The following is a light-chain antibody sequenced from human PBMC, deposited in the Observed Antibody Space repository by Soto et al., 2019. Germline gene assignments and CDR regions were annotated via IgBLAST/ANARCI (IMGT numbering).Light chain of an antibody. CDR1: QSVSSY. CDR3: QQRSLLFT. J-gene: IGKJ3*01. V-gene: IGKV3-11*01. Sequence: EIVLTQSPATLSLSPGERATLSCRASQSVSSYLAWYQQKPGQAPRLLIYDASNRATGIPARFSGSGSGTDFTLTISILEPEDFAVYYCQQRSLLFTVGPGTKVDIK. CDR2: DAS.